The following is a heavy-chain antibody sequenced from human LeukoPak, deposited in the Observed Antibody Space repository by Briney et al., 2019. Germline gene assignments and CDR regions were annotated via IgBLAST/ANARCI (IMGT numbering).Heavy chain of an antibody. V-gene: IGHV3-48*01. Sequence: GGSLRLSCAASGFTFSSYSMNWVRRAPGKGLEWVSYISSSSSTIYYADSVKGRFTISRDNAKNSLYLQMNSLRAEDTAVYYCARADYSSGWYGDYWGQGTLVTVSS. CDR2: ISSSSSTI. J-gene: IGHJ4*02. D-gene: IGHD6-19*01. CDR1: GFTFSSYS. CDR3: ARADYSSGWYGDY.